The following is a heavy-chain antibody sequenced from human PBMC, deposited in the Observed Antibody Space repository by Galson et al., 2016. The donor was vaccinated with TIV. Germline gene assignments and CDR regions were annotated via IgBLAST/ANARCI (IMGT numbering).Heavy chain of an antibody. CDR3: AREVTCGGACYYFDF. J-gene: IGHJ4*02. V-gene: IGHV3-20*01. CDR2: INWNGAST. CDR1: GFTFDDYD. Sequence: SLRLSCAASGFTFDDYDFSWVRQAPGKGLGLVSSINWNGASTGHADSVKGRFTISRDNAKNSLYLQMNDLRVEDTAFYHCAREVTCGGACYYFDFWGQGTLVTVSS. D-gene: IGHD2-21*02.